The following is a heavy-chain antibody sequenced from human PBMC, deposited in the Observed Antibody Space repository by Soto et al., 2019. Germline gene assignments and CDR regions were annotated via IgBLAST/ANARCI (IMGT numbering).Heavy chain of an antibody. CDR1: GGSLRGHY. V-gene: IGHV4-34*01. Sequence: XGTLSLTCAVSGGSLRGHYWSWIRQSPEKGLEWIGEINHSRFTNYNPTLKSRVTISRDASKNQFSLRLSSMTAADSAVYFCARAAVKLGATLFDSWGQGTLVTVSS. CDR3: ARAAVKLGATLFDS. CDR2: INHSRFT. J-gene: IGHJ4*02. D-gene: IGHD1-26*01.